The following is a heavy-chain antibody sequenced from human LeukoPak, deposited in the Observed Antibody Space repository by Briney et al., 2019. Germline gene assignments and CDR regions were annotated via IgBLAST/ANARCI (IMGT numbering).Heavy chain of an antibody. J-gene: IGHJ4*02. CDR2: MSPNSGNT. CDR1: GYTFTSYD. D-gene: IGHD3-16*01. Sequence: ASVKVSCKASGYTFTSYDINWVRQATGQGLEWMGWMSPNSGNTGYAQKFQGRVTITRNTSISTAYMERSSLRSEDTAVYYCARGFWVWPQRSRRGYYFDYWGQGTLVTVSS. V-gene: IGHV1-8*03. CDR3: ARGFWVWPQRSRRGYYFDY.